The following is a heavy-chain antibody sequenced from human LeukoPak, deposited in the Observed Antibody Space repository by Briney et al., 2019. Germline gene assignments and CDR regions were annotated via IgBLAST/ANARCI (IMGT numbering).Heavy chain of an antibody. CDR2: IYYSGTT. V-gene: IGHV4-59*01. CDR3: ASQHWGSNYFDY. CDR1: GGSFSGYY. J-gene: IGHJ4*02. D-gene: IGHD7-27*01. Sequence: SETLSLTCAVYGGSFSGYYWSWIRQPPGKGPEWIAYIYYSGTTSYNPSLKSRVTISVDTSKNQFSLKLTSVTAADTAVYYCASQHWGSNYFDYWGQGALVTVSS.